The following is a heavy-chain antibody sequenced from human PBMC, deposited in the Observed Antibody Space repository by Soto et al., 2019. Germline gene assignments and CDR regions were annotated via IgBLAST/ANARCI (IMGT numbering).Heavy chain of an antibody. CDR2: LYYSGNT. Sequence: PTETLSLTCTVSGGSISRSSYSWAGIRQPPGKGLEWIGTLYYSGNTYYNPSLKSRVTISVDTSKNQFSLKLSSVTAADTAVYYRATPQGGSYNWFDPWGQGTLVTVSS. CDR1: GGSISRSSYS. J-gene: IGHJ5*02. D-gene: IGHD2-15*01. CDR3: ATPQGGSYNWFDP. V-gene: IGHV4-39*01.